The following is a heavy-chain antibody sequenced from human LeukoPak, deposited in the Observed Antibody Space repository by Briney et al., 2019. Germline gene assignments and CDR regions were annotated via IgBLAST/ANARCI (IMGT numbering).Heavy chain of an antibody. CDR3: ARERDPSSGWRTFPGY. V-gene: IGHV3-21*01. CDR1: GFTFSSYS. Sequence: GGSLRLSCVASGFTFSSYSMNWVRQAPGKGLEWVSSISSSSSYIYYADSVKGRFTISRDNAKNSLYLQMNSLRAEDTAVYYCARERDPSSGWRTFPGYWGQGTLVTVSS. J-gene: IGHJ4*02. D-gene: IGHD6-19*01. CDR2: ISSSSSYI.